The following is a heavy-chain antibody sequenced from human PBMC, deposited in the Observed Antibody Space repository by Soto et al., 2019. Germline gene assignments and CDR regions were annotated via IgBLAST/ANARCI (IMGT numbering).Heavy chain of an antibody. J-gene: IGHJ4*02. Sequence: GGSLRLSCAASGFTFSSYAMSWVRQAPGKGLEWVSAISGSGGSTYYADSVKGRFTISRDNSKNTLYLQMNSLRAEDTAVNYWAKPKTGMLYPPPFDYWGQGTLVTVSS. V-gene: IGHV3-23*01. CDR2: ISGSGGST. CDR1: GFTFSSYA. D-gene: IGHD2-8*01. CDR3: AKPKTGMLYPPPFDY.